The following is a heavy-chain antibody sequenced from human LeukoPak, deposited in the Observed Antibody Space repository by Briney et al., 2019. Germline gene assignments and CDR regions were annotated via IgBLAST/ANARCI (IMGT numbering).Heavy chain of an antibody. D-gene: IGHD3-10*01. Sequence: PGGSLRLSCAASGFIFSSYSMNWVRQAPGKGLEWVSYISSSSSTIYYADSVKGRFTISRDNAKNSLYLQMNSLRDEDTAVYYCAREDGEGFVPSWFDPWGQGTLVTVSS. CDR3: AREDGEGFVPSWFDP. J-gene: IGHJ5*02. CDR1: GFIFSSYS. V-gene: IGHV3-48*02. CDR2: ISSSSSTI.